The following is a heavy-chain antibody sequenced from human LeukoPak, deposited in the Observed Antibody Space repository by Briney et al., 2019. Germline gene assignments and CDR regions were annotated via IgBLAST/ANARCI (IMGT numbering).Heavy chain of an antibody. CDR3: ARNRLAITYSYRTGWFDP. J-gene: IGHJ5*02. D-gene: IGHD5-18*01. Sequence: SETLSLTCTVSGGSISSSSYYWGWIRQPPGKGLEWIGSIYYSGSTYYNPSLKSRVTISVDTSKNQFSLKLSSVTAADTAVYYCARNRLAITYSYRTGWFDPWGQGTLVTVSS. V-gene: IGHV4-39*01. CDR2: IYYSGST. CDR1: GGSISSSSYY.